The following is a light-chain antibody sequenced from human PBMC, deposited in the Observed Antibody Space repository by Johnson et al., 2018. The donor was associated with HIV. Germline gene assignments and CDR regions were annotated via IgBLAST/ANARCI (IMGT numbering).Light chain of an antibody. V-gene: IGLV1-51*01. CDR2: DNN. J-gene: IGLJ1*01. Sequence: QSVLTQPPSVSAAPGQKVTISCSGSSSNIGNNYVSWYQQVPGTAPKLLIFDNNKRPSGIPDRFSGSKSGTSATLGITGLQTGDEADYYCGTWDSSLGGGFFGTGTKVTVL. CDR3: GTWDSSLGGGF. CDR1: SSNIGNNY.